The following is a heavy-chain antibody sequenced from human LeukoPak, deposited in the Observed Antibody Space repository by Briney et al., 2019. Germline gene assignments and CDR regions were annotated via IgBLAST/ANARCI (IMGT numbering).Heavy chain of an antibody. D-gene: IGHD2-2*01. CDR3: ARGQERGYCSSTSCPTPHADY. V-gene: IGHV3-21*01. CDR2: ISSSSSYI. J-gene: IGHJ4*02. CDR1: GFTFSSYS. Sequence: PGGSLRLSCAASGFTFSSYSMNWVRQAPGKGLEWVSSISSSSSYIYYADSVKGRFTISRDNAKNSLYLQMNSLRAEDTAVYYCARGQERGYCSSTSCPTPHADYWGQGTLVTVSS.